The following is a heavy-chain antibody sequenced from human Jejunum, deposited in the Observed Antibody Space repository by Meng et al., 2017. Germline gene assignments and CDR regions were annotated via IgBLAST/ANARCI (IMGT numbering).Heavy chain of an antibody. V-gene: IGHV3-21*01. CDR2: MSRSSGYR. D-gene: IGHD3-9*01. Sequence: YRMTLISEAPRKGLECVSSMSRSSGYRYYXDSVKRRFTVSRDNAKNSLYLQKNSLRAEDTAVYYCARVPTGYRYDILTGYYVFDNWGQGTLVTVSS. CDR3: ARVPTGYRYDILTGYYVFDN. CDR1: YR. J-gene: IGHJ4*02.